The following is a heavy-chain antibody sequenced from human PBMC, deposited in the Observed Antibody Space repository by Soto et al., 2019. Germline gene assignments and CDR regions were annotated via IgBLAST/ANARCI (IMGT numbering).Heavy chain of an antibody. V-gene: IGHV3-15*07. CDR2: IRSHTDGGTT. Sequence: EVQLVESGGGLVKPGGSLRLSCVASGLTFSNAWMNWVRQVPGKGLEWAGRIRSHTDGGTTDYTAPVNGRFSISRYDSKNTLYLQMNSLKTEDTAVYYCATAPGYWGSAPLDYWGQGTLVTVSS. D-gene: IGHD2-8*02. CDR3: ATAPGYWGSAPLDY. J-gene: IGHJ4*02. CDR1: GLTFSNAW.